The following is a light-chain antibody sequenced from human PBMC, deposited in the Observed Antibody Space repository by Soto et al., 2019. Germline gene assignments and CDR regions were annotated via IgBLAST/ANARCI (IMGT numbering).Light chain of an antibody. J-gene: IGKJ4*01. CDR1: QSVTSSY. CDR3: QQYNSWVT. Sequence: EIVLTQSPGTLSLSPGERATLSCRASQSVTSSYLAWYQQKPGQAPRLLIYGASTRATGVPARFSGSGPGTEFTLTISSLQSEDFAVYYCQQYNSWVTFGGGTKVDI. V-gene: IGKV3-15*01. CDR2: GAS.